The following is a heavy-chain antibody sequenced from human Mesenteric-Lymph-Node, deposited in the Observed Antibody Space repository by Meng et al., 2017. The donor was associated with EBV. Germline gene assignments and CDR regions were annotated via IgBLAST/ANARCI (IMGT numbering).Heavy chain of an antibody. CDR2: IYYSGST. Sequence: QESGPVLSKPPEPLSSTCTVSGGSISISNYYWGWIRQPPGKGLEWIGSIYYSGSTHYNPSLKSRVTISEDTSKNQFSLKVSSVIAADTAVYYCARREASSPGWFDPWGQGTLVTVSS. D-gene: IGHD6-13*01. V-gene: IGHV4-39*01. J-gene: IGHJ5*02. CDR3: ARREASSPGWFDP. CDR1: GGSISISNYY.